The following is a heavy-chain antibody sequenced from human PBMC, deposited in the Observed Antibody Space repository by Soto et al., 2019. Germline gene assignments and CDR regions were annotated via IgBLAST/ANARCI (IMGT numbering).Heavy chain of an antibody. CDR3: ARDLGVVVVAATAAGPFDY. CDR2: IKQDGSEK. V-gene: IGHV3-7*01. Sequence: GGSLRLSCAASGFTFSSYWMRWVRQAPGKGLEWVANIKQDGSEKYYVDSVKGRFTISRDNAKNSLYLQMNSLRAEDTAVYYCARDLGVVVVAATAAGPFDYWGQGTLVTVSS. J-gene: IGHJ4*02. CDR1: GFTFSSYW. D-gene: IGHD2-15*01.